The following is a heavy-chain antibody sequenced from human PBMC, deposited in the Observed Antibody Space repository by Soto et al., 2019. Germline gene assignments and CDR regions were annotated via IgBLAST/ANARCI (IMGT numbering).Heavy chain of an antibody. J-gene: IGHJ4*02. CDR1: GSTFSSYG. V-gene: IGHV3-30*18. CDR2: ISYDGSNK. Sequence: QVQLVESGGGVVQPGRSLRLSCAASGSTFSSYGMHWVRQAPGKGLEWVAVISYDGSNKYYADSVKGRFTISRDNSKNTLYLQMNSLRAEDTAVYYCAKDDSSGYYPFYFDYWGQGTLVTVSS. D-gene: IGHD3-22*01. CDR3: AKDDSSGYYPFYFDY.